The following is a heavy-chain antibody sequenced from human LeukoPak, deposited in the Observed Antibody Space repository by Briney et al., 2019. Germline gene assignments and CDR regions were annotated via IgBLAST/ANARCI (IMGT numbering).Heavy chain of an antibody. V-gene: IGHV3-20*04. Sequence: GSLRLSCAASGFTFYNYGMSWVRQVPGKGLEWVSSINGNGGSTAYSDSVKGRFTISRDNAKNSLYLQMNSLRAEDTAFYYCARHDFWSGFKGGDYWGQGTLVTVSS. D-gene: IGHD3-3*01. J-gene: IGHJ4*02. CDR3: ARHDFWSGFKGGDY. CDR2: INGNGGST. CDR1: GFTFYNYG.